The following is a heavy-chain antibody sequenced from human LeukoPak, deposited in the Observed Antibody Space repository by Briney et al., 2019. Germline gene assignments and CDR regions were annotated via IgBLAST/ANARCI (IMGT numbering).Heavy chain of an antibody. D-gene: IGHD3-22*01. Sequence: GESLKISCKGSGYSSTSYWIGWVRQMPGKGLEWMGIIYPGDSDTRYSPSFQGQVTISADKSISTAYLRWSSLKASDTAMYYCARRGYDSSGYYYHIDYWGQGTLVTVSS. J-gene: IGHJ4*02. CDR3: ARRGYDSSGYYYHIDY. CDR1: GYSSTSYW. CDR2: IYPGDSDT. V-gene: IGHV5-51*01.